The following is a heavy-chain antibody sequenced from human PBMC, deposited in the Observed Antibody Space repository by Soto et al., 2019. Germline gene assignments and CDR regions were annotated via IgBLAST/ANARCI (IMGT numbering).Heavy chain of an antibody. J-gene: IGHJ6*02. CDR2: ISGSGGST. Sequence: HRGGSLRLSCAASGFTFSSYAMSWVRQAPGKGLEWVSAISGSGGSTYYADSVKGRFTISRDKSKNTLYLQMNSLRAEDTAVYYCAKDLNCGGDCYSLYYYYGMDVWGQGTTVTVSS. D-gene: IGHD2-21*02. CDR3: AKDLNCGGDCYSLYYYYGMDV. V-gene: IGHV3-23*01. CDR1: GFTFSSYA.